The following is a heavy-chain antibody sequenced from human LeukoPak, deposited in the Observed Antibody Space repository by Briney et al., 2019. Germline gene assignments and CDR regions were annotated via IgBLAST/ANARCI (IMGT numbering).Heavy chain of an antibody. CDR2: INHSGST. Sequence: SETLSLTCAVYVGSFSDYYWSWIRQPPGKGLEWIGEINHSGSTNYNSSHKSRVTISVDTSKNQFSLELSSVSAADTAVYYCARGYYGSGSHCCHMHVWRKGTTITVS. CDR3: ARGYYGSGSHCCHMHV. CDR1: VGSFSDYY. D-gene: IGHD3-10*01. V-gene: IGHV4-34*01. J-gene: IGHJ6*03.